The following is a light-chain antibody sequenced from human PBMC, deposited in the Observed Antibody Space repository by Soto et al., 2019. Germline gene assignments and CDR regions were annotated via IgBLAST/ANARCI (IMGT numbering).Light chain of an antibody. J-gene: IGKJ4*01. Sequence: DIQMTQSPSTLSASVGDRVTITGRDSRSISIYLAWYQQKPGKVPKLLFYKAASLVSGVPSRFSGSGSMTESTLTRSNRQTYEFATYYCQQHNSYGLTFGGGTKLEIK. CDR2: KAA. CDR3: QQHNSYGLT. V-gene: IGKV1-5*03. CDR1: RSISIY.